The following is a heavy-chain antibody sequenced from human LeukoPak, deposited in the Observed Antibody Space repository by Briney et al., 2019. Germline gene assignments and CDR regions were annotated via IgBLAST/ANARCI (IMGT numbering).Heavy chain of an antibody. Sequence: EASVKVSCKASGYTFTSYAMHWVRQAPGQRLEWMGWINAGNGNTKYSQKFQGRVTITRDTSASTAYMELSSLRSEDTAVYYCATTSDTAMADPFDYWGQGTLVTVSS. D-gene: IGHD5-18*01. V-gene: IGHV1-3*01. J-gene: IGHJ4*02. CDR2: INAGNGNT. CDR3: ATTSDTAMADPFDY. CDR1: GYTFTSYA.